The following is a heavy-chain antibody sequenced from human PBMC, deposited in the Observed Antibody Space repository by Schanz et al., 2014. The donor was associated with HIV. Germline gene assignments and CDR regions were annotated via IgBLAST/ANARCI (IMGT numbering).Heavy chain of an antibody. J-gene: IGHJ6*02. V-gene: IGHV3-74*01. D-gene: IGHD4-4*01. CDR3: ARETVNYYYGMDV. Sequence: EVQLVESGGGLVQPGGSLRLSCAASGLTLSDHYIDWVRQAPGKGLVWVSRINNDGSSTSYADSVKGRFTISRDNAKNTLYLQMNSLRVEDTAVYYCARETVNYYYGMDVWGQGTTVTVSS. CDR2: INNDGSST. CDR1: GLTLSDHY.